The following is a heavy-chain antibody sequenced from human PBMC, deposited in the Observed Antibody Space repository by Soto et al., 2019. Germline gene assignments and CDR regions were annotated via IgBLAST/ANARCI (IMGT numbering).Heavy chain of an antibody. V-gene: IGHV3-23*01. J-gene: IGHJ4*02. CDR2: VSYSDGST. CDR3: AKPTVDTPYYFDS. D-gene: IGHD4-17*01. CDR1: GFAFSSYV. Sequence: EVQLLESGGGLVQPGGSLRLSCAASGFAFSSYVMSWVRQAPGKGLEWVSAVSYSDGSTYYADSVKGRFAISRDNSKNTVYLQMNSLRAEDTAIYYCAKPTVDTPYYFDSWGQGTLVTVSS.